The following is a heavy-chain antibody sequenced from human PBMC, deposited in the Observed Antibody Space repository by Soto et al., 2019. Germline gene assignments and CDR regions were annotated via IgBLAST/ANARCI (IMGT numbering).Heavy chain of an antibody. D-gene: IGHD2-2*01. J-gene: IGHJ6*03. CDR3: ARGVVGYCSSTSCYGGYYYYYYYMDV. CDR2: IYYSGST. V-gene: IGHV4-59*01. CDR1: GGSISSYY. Sequence: SETLSLTCTVSGGSISSYYWSWIRQPPGKGLEWIGYIYYSGSTNYNPSLKSRVTISVDTSKNQFSLKLSSVTAADTAVYYCARGVVGYCSSTSCYGGYYYYYYYMDVWGKGTTVTVSS.